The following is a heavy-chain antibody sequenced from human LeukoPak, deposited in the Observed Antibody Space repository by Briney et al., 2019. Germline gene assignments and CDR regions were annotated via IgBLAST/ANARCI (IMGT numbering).Heavy chain of an antibody. CDR1: GFTFKSYW. J-gene: IGHJ4*02. V-gene: IGHV3-74*01. D-gene: IGHD4-17*01. Sequence: GGSLRLSCAASGFTFKSYWMHWVRQAPGKGLVWVSRINSDGSSTSYADTVKGRFTISRDNAKNTLYLQMNSLRAEDTAVYYCARLYGGYGDYYFDYWGQGTLVTVSS. CDR2: INSDGSST. CDR3: ARLYGGYGDYYFDY.